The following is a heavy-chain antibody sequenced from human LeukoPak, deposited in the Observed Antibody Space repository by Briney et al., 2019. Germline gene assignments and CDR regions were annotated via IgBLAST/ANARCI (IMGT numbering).Heavy chain of an antibody. V-gene: IGHV3-7*03. J-gene: IGHJ4*02. Sequence: PGGSLRLSCAASGFTFSSYWMGWVRQAPGKGLEWVANIKQDGSEKYYVDSVKGRFTISRDNAKNSLYLQMNSLRAEDTAVYYCAREVGSSNLDYWGQGTLVTVSS. D-gene: IGHD6-13*01. CDR2: IKQDGSEK. CDR1: GFTFSSYW. CDR3: AREVGSSNLDY.